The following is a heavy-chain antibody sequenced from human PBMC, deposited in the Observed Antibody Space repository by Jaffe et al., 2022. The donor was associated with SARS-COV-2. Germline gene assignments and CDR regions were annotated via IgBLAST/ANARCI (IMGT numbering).Heavy chain of an antibody. CDR2: IKSDGSVR. Sequence: VQLVESGGGLVQPGGSLRLSCAASGLNFGSFWMDWVRQAPGKGLEWVASIKSDGSVRDYLGSVKGRFTISRENADNSLYLQMSSLRVEDTAIYYCVRDQHGGFDIWGQGTMVTVSS. J-gene: IGHJ3*02. CDR3: VRDQHGGFDI. D-gene: IGHD2-15*01. CDR1: GLNFGSFW. V-gene: IGHV3-7*01.